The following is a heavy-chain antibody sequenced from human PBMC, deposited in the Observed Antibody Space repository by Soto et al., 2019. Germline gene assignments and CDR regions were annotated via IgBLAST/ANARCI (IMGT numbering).Heavy chain of an antibody. D-gene: IGHD3-22*01. CDR1: GGSISSGDYY. J-gene: IGHJ6*02. CDR3: ARSPDSSGYYPRWYYYGMDV. CDR2: IYYSGST. V-gene: IGHV4-61*05. Sequence: PSETRSLTCTVSGGSISSGDYYWSWIRQPPGKGLEWIGEIYYSGSTNYNPSLKSRVTISVDKSKNQFSLKLSSVTAADTAVYYCARSPDSSGYYPRWYYYGMDVWGQGTTVTVSS.